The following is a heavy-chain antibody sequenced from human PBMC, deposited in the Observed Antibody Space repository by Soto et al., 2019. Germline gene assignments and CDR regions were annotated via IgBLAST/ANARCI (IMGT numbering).Heavy chain of an antibody. Sequence: ASVKVSCKASGYTFTGYYMHWVRQAPGQGLEWMGWINPNSGGTNYAQKFQGRVTMTRDTSISTAYMELSRLRSDDTAVYYCAGDLRVNWNYFDYWGQGTLVTVSS. D-gene: IGHD1-1*01. CDR3: AGDLRVNWNYFDY. CDR2: INPNSGGT. V-gene: IGHV1-2*02. J-gene: IGHJ4*02. CDR1: GYTFTGYY.